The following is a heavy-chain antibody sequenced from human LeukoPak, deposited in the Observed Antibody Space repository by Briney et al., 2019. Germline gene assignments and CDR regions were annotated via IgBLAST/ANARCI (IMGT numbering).Heavy chain of an antibody. CDR2: IYSGGSR. D-gene: IGHD4-17*01. J-gene: IGHJ6*02. CDR3: ARDVAPYGDYVDYYYGMDV. Sequence: GGSLRLSCAASGFTFSSYDMSWVRQAPGKGLEWVSVIYSGGSRHYADSVKGRFTISRDNSKNTLYLQMNSLRAEDTAVYYCARDVAPYGDYVDYYYGMDVWGQGTTVTVSS. CDR1: GFTFSSYD. V-gene: IGHV3-66*01.